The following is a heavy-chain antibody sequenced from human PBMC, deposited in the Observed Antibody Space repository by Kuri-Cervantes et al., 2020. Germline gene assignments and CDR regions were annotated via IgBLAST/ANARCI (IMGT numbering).Heavy chain of an antibody. Sequence: ASVKVSCKASGGTFSSYAISWVRQAPGQGLEWMGWINPNSGGTNYAQKFQGWVTMTSDTSISTAYMEMSRLRSDDTAVYYCARQRRDWGDGGIHFDYWGQGTLVTVSS. CDR3: ARQRRDWGDGGIHFDY. J-gene: IGHJ4*02. CDR1: GGTFSSYA. D-gene: IGHD4-23*01. CDR2: INPNSGGT. V-gene: IGHV1-2*04.